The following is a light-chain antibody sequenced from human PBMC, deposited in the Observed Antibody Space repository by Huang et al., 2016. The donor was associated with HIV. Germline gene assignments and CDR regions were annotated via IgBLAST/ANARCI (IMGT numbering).Light chain of an antibody. V-gene: IGKV1-6*01. CDR3: LQDYNYPRT. CDR1: QAIRND. J-gene: IGKJ1*01. CDR2: AAS. Sequence: AIQMTQSPSSLSASVGDRVTITCRASQAIRNDLGWYQQGPGKAPKLLIYAASELHSGVPVRCSGSGAGTDFTLTISSLQPEDFATYYCLQDYNYPRTFGQGTKVKI.